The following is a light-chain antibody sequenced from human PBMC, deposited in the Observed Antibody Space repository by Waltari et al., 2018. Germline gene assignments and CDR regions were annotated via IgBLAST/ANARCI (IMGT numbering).Light chain of an antibody. CDR1: QTVNNNY. Sequence: EIVLTQSPATLSLSPGERATLSCRASQTVNNNYLAWYQQKPGQAPRLLIYIASSRAAGIPDRFTGSGSGTDFTLTISRLEPEDFAVYYCHQYGASPRTFGRGTKVEIK. V-gene: IGKV3-20*01. CDR3: HQYGASPRT. J-gene: IGKJ1*01. CDR2: IAS.